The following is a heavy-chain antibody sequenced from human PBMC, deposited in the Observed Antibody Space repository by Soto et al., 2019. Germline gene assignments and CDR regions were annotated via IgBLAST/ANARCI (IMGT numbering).Heavy chain of an antibody. V-gene: IGHV6-1*01. J-gene: IGHJ6*02. CDR2: TYYRSKWYN. D-gene: IGHD6-19*01. CDR1: VDRVSSNNAA. CDR3: VRVRYSSGGYYDHGIDV. Sequence: SQTLSLTCDISVDRVSSNNAAWSLISQSPSRGLEWLGRTYYRSKWYNDYAVSVKSRITMNPDTSKNQFSLQLNSVTPEDTAVSYSVRVRYSSGGYYDHGIDVWGQGTRITVSS.